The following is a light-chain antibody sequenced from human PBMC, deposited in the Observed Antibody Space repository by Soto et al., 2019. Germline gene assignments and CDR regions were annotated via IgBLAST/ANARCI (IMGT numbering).Light chain of an antibody. CDR1: SSDVESYNL. J-gene: IGLJ1*01. CDR2: DVS. V-gene: IGLV2-11*01. CDR3: CSYAGSYTFYV. Sequence: QSVLTQPASVSGSPGQSIPISCTGTSSDVESYNLVSWYQQHPGKAPKVMIYDVSKRPSGVPDRFSGSKSGNTASLTLYGLQAEDEVDYYCCSYAGSYTFYVFGTGTKVAV.